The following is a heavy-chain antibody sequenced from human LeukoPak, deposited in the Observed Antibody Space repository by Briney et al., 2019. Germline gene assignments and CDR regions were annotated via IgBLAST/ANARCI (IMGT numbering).Heavy chain of an antibody. Sequence: ASVKVSCKASGYTFTGYYMRWVRQAPGQGLEWMGWINPNSGGTNYAQKFQGRVTMTRDTSVSTAYMELSRLRSDDTAVYYGASELGPHLHDYGDYTYWGQGTLVTVSS. J-gene: IGHJ4*02. CDR3: ASELGPHLHDYGDYTY. V-gene: IGHV1-2*02. CDR2: INPNSGGT. CDR1: GYTFTGYY. D-gene: IGHD4-17*01.